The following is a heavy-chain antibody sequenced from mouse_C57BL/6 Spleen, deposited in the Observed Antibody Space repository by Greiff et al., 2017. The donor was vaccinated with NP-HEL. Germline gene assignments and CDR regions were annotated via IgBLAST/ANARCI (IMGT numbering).Heavy chain of an antibody. V-gene: IGHV1-52*01. Sequence: QVQLQQPGAELVRPGSSVKLSCKASGYTFTSYWMHWVKQRPIQGLEWIGNIDPSDSETHYNQKFKDKATLTVDNSSSTAYMQLSSLTSEDSAVYYWARSGITTVDWYFEVWGTGTTVTVYS. D-gene: IGHD1-1*01. CDR1: GYTFTSYW. CDR3: ARSGITTVDWYFEV. CDR2: IDPSDSET. J-gene: IGHJ1*03.